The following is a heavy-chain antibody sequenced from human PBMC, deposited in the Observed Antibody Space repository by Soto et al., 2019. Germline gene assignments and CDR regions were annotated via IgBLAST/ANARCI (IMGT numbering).Heavy chain of an antibody. Sequence: SETLSLTCTVSGGSISSYYWSWIRQPPGKGLEWIGYIYYSGSTNYNPSLKSRVTISVDTSKNQFSLKLSSVTAADTAVYYCARGEVVVVPAAIGWFDPWCQGTLVTVS. D-gene: IGHD2-2*01. CDR2: IYYSGST. CDR1: GGSISSYY. V-gene: IGHV4-59*01. CDR3: ARGEVVVVPAAIGWFDP. J-gene: IGHJ5*02.